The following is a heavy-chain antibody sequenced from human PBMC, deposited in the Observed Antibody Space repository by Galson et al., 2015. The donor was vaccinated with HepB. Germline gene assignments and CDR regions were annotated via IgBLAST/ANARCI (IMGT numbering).Heavy chain of an antibody. V-gene: IGHV3-7*01. CDR3: ARDRTVRGITGYSYHYGMDV. CDR2: IKEDGSEK. J-gene: IGHJ6*02. CDR1: GFTFSSYW. Sequence: SLRLSCAASGFTFSSYWMSWVRQAPGKGLEWVANIKEDGSEKYYVDSVKGRFTISRDNAKNSLYLQMNSLRAEDTAVYYCARDRTVRGITGYSYHYGMDVWGQGTTVTVSS. D-gene: IGHD3-10*01.